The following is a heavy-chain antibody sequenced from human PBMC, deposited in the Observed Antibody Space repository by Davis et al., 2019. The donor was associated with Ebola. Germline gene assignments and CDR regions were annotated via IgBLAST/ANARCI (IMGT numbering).Heavy chain of an antibody. D-gene: IGHD2-21*02. CDR1: GGSISSYY. CDR2: VHYSGST. V-gene: IGHV4-59*01. J-gene: IGHJ5*02. Sequence: MPSETLSLTCTVSGGSISSYYWSWIRQPPGKGLEWIGYVHYSGSTNYNPSLMRRVTILVDTSKNQFSLKLTSVTAADTAVYYCARDHCGGGCFSGNWFDPWGQGTLVTVSS. CDR3: ARDHCGGGCFSGNWFDP.